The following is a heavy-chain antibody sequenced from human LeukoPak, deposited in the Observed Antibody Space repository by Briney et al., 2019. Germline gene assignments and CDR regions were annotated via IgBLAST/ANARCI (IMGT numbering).Heavy chain of an antibody. Sequence: GRSLRLSCAASGFTFSSYAMHWVRQAPGKGLEWVAVISYDGRNKYYADSVKGRSTVSRDNPKNTLYVQMSSLRAEDSAVYYCARDDRVEIVVVPAAMDHYHGMDVWGQGTTVTVSS. D-gene: IGHD2-2*01. CDR1: GFTFSSYA. CDR2: ISYDGRNK. V-gene: IGHV3-30*04. CDR3: ARDDRVEIVVVPAAMDHYHGMDV. J-gene: IGHJ6*02.